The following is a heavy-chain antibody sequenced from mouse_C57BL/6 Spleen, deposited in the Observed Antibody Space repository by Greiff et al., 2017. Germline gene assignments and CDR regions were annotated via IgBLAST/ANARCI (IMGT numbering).Heavy chain of an antibody. D-gene: IGHD2-4*01. V-gene: IGHV1-26*01. Sequence: VQLKQSGPELVKPGASVKISCKASGYTFTDYYMNWVKQSHGKSLEWIGDINPNNGGTSYNQKFKGKATLTVDKSSSTAYMELRSLTSEDSAVYYCARHDDYDEGWYFDVWGTGTTVTVSS. J-gene: IGHJ1*03. CDR2: INPNNGGT. CDR1: GYTFTDYY. CDR3: ARHDDYDEGWYFDV.